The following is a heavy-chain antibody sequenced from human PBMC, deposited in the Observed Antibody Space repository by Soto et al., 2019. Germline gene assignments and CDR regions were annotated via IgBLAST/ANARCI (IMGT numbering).Heavy chain of an antibody. D-gene: IGHD3-3*01. CDR2: IYYSPST. CDR1: GGSMSSNCYY. J-gene: IGHJ6*02. Sequence: SETLSLTCTVSGGSMSSNCYYWVGHRPPQGMELEGIGHIYYSPSTYYTRSLKTQVTISVDTSKNQFSLQLSSVTAAYTSVFYCARHGGGRFLEDLRGGFFYYYGMDVWGQGTTVTVSS. V-gene: IGHV4-39*01. CDR3: ARHGGGRFLEDLRGGFFYYYGMDV.